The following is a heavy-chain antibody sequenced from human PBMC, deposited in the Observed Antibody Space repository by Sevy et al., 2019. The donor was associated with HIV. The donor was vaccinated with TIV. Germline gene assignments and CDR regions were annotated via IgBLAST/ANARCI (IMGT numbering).Heavy chain of an antibody. CDR3: ARGVGVVGGVIDS. V-gene: IGHV3-21*01. Sequence: GGSLRLSCEASGFTFSSYEMNWVRQAPGKGLEWVSSISSRNIYIYYVDSVKGRFTISRDNAKNSLDLQMNSLRAEDTAVYYCARGVGVVGGVIDSWGQGTLVTVSS. CDR2: ISSRNIYI. J-gene: IGHJ4*02. CDR1: GFTFSSYE. D-gene: IGHD3-10*01.